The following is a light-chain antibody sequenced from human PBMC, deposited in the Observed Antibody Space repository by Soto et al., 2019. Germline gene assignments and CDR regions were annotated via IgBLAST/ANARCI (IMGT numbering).Light chain of an antibody. J-gene: IGLJ2*01. V-gene: IGLV2-8*01. CDR3: ISYAGSDNLV. Sequence: QSALTQPPSASGSPEQSVTISCTGTSSDVGNYNYVSWYQQHPGKAPKLLIYEVTKRPSGVPDRFSGSKSDNTASLTVSGLQAEDEADYYCISYAGSDNLVVGGGTKLTV. CDR2: EVT. CDR1: SSDVGNYNY.